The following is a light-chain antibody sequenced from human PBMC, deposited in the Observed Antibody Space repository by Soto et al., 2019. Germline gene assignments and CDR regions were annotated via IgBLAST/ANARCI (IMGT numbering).Light chain of an antibody. CDR2: ATS. Sequence: DIQMTHSPSSLSASVGDRVTITCRASQDISNSLAWYQQKPGKVPKVLIYATSILQSGVPARFSGSGSGTDFTLTISSLQPEDVATYCCQNYNSAPLTFGGGTKVEI. J-gene: IGKJ4*01. CDR3: QNYNSAPLT. V-gene: IGKV1-27*01. CDR1: QDISNS.